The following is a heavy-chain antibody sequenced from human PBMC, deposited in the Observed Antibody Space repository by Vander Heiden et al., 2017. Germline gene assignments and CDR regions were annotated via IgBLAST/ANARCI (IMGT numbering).Heavy chain of an antibody. Sequence: EVQLLESGGGLVQPGGSLRLSCAAPGFTFGSYAMSWVRQAPGKGLEWVSAISGSGGSTYYADSVKGRFTISRDNSKNTLYLQMNSLRAEDTAVYYCAKDPRAVLPRWDYWGQGTLVTVSS. CDR3: AKDPRAVLPRWDY. D-gene: IGHD2-15*01. V-gene: IGHV3-23*01. J-gene: IGHJ4*02. CDR2: ISGSGGST. CDR1: GFTFGSYA.